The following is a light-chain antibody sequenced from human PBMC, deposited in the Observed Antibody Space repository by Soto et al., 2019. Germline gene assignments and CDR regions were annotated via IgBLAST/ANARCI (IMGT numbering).Light chain of an antibody. CDR2: DVS. Sequence: QSVLTQPRSVSGSPGQSVTISCTGTSSDVGGYNYVSWYQQHPGKAPKLMIYDVSKRPSGVPDRFSGSKSGNTASLTISGLQAEDEADYYCCSYAFGVFGTGTKVTVL. CDR3: CSYAFGV. CDR1: SSDVGGYNY. V-gene: IGLV2-11*01. J-gene: IGLJ1*01.